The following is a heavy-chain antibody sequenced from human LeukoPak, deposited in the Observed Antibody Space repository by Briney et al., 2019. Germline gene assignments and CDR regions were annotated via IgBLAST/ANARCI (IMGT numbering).Heavy chain of an antibody. Sequence: SETLSLTCTVSGGSISSSSYYWGWIRQPPGKGLEWIGYIYYSGSTNYNPSLKSRVTISVDTSKNQFSLKLSSVTAADTAVYYCARHQRYNWNVNWFDPWGQGTLVTVSS. CDR3: ARHQRYNWNVNWFDP. CDR2: IYYSGST. J-gene: IGHJ5*02. CDR1: GGSISSSSYY. V-gene: IGHV4-61*05. D-gene: IGHD1-1*01.